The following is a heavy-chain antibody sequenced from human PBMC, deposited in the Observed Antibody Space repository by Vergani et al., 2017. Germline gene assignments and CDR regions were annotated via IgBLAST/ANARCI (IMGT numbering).Heavy chain of an antibody. CDR2: ISGSGGNT. J-gene: IGHJ6*02. Sequence: EVQLLESGGGLVQPGGSLRLSCAASGFTFRNYAMSWVRQAPGKGLEWVSAISGSGGNTFYTDSVKGRFTISRDNSKDTLYLQMNSLRVEDTAIYYCAKARDPNCKGGNCYSYYYGLDLWGQGTTVTVSS. CDR1: GFTFRNYA. CDR3: AKARDPNCKGGNCYSYYYGLDL. D-gene: IGHD2-15*01. V-gene: IGHV3-23*01.